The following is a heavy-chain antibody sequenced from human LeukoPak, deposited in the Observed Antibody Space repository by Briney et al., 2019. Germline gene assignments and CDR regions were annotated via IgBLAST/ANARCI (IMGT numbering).Heavy chain of an antibody. CDR3: ARAYCSGGSCYGLDY. CDR2: IYHSGST. V-gene: IGHV4-38-2*02. D-gene: IGHD2-15*01. Sequence: PSETLSLTCNVSGYSISSGYYWGWIRQPPGKGLEWIGTIYHSGSTYYNPSLKSRVSISVDTSKNQFSLKLSSVTAADTAVYYCARAYCSGGSCYGLDYWGQGTLVTVSS. J-gene: IGHJ4*02. CDR1: GYSISSGYY.